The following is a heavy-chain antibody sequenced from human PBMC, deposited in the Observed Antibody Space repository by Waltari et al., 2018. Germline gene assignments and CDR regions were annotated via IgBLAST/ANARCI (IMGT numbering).Heavy chain of an antibody. D-gene: IGHD6-19*01. CDR2: IYYSGST. Sequence: QLQLQESGPGLVKPSETLSLTCTVSGGSISISSYSWGWIRQPPGKGLEWIGSIYYSGSTYYNPSLKSRVTISVDTSKNQFSLKLSSVTAADTAVYYCARFSSGWYRSDYWGQGTLVTVSS. CDR3: ARFSSGWYRSDY. CDR1: GGSISISSYS. J-gene: IGHJ4*02. V-gene: IGHV4-39*01.